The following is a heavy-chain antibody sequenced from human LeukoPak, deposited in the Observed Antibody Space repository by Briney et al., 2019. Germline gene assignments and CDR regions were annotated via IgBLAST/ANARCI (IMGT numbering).Heavy chain of an antibody. V-gene: IGHV3-9*01. J-gene: IGHJ4*02. Sequence: GRSLRLSCAASGFTFDDYATHWVRQAPGKGLEWVSGISWNSGSIGYADSVKGRFTISRDNAKNSLYLQMNSLRAEDTALYYCAKEDRRGRHFDYWGQGTLVTVSS. D-gene: IGHD3-16*01. CDR1: GFTFDDYA. CDR3: AKEDRRGRHFDY. CDR2: ISWNSGSI.